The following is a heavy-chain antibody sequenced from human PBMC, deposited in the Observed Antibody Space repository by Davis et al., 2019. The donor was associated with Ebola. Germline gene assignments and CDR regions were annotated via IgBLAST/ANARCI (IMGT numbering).Heavy chain of an antibody. CDR3: AKESPGGSFREGFDN. V-gene: IGHV1-69*10. CDR2: IIPIFDIP. CDR1: GYIFSTYG. Sequence: SVKVSCKGSGYIFSTYGISWVRQAPGQGLEWMGGIIPIFDIPNYTQKFQDRVTIIADKSTNTAYMELSGLTSEDTATYYCAKESPGGSFREGFDNWGQGTLVTVSS. J-gene: IGHJ4*02. D-gene: IGHD3-16*01.